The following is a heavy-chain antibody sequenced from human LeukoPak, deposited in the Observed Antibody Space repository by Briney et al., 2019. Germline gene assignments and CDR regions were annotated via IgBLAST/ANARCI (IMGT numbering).Heavy chain of an antibody. J-gene: IGHJ4*02. Sequence: NPSETLSLTCTVSGGSISSTYYYWGWIRQPPGKGLEWIGNIYYSGSTYYHPSLKSRVTISVDTSKNQFSLKLTSVTAADTAVYYCARAWDGYGSLDYWGQGTLVTASS. CDR3: ARAWDGYGSLDY. V-gene: IGHV4-39*01. CDR1: GGSISSTYYY. D-gene: IGHD5-24*01. CDR2: IYYSGST.